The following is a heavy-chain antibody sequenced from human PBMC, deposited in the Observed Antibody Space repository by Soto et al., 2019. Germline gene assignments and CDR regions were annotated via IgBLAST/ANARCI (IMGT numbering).Heavy chain of an antibody. CDR1: GFTFSSYW. D-gene: IGHD6-13*01. J-gene: IGHJ6*02. Sequence: GGSLRLSCAASGFTFSSYWMHWVRQAPGKGLVWVSRINSDGSSTSYADSVKGRFTISRDNAKNTLYLQMNSLRAEDTAVYYCARGRDIAAALRDYYYYGMDVWGQGTTVTVSS. CDR2: INSDGSST. V-gene: IGHV3-74*01. CDR3: ARGRDIAAALRDYYYYGMDV.